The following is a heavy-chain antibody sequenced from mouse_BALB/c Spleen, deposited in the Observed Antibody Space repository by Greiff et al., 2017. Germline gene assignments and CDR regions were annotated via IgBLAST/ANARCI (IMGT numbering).Heavy chain of an antibody. CDR2: IYPGDGDT. D-gene: IGHD2-4*01. CDR3: ARCDYDRFAY. J-gene: IGHJ3*01. Sequence: QVQLKESGAELARPGASVKLSCKASGYTFTSYWMQWVKQRPGQGLEWIGAIYPGDGDTRYTQKFKGKATLTADKSSSTAYMQLSSLASEDSAVYYCARCDYDRFAYWGQGTLVTVSA. CDR1: GYTFTSYW. V-gene: IGHV1-87*01.